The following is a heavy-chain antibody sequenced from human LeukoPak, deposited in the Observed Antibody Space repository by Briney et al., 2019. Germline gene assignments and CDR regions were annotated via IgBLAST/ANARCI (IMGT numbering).Heavy chain of an antibody. CDR1: GFTFSTYW. V-gene: IGHV3-74*01. CDR3: VKAKQRFTGGNFEHRALDP. CDR2: INSDGSRT. Sequence: GGSLRLSCAASGFTFSTYWMHWVRQAPGKGLVWVSRINSDGSRTNYADSVKGRFTISRDNAKNTLFLQMNSLRAEDTAVYYCVKAKQRFTGGNFEHRALDPWGQGTLVTVS. D-gene: IGHD3-9*01. J-gene: IGHJ5*02.